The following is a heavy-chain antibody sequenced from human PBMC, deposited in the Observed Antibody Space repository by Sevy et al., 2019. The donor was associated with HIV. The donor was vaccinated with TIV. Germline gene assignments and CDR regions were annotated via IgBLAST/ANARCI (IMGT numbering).Heavy chain of an antibody. CDR1: GFTFSSYA. CDR2: ISYDGSNK. J-gene: IGHJ6*02. V-gene: IGHV3-30-3*01. D-gene: IGHD3-10*01. Sequence: GGSLRLSCAASGFTFSSYAMHWVRQAPGKGLEWVAVISYDGSNKYYADSVKGRFTISRDNSKNTLYLQMNSLRTEDTAVYYWARDHPMRGVANKRYYYYGMDVWGQGTTFTVSS. CDR3: ARDHPMRGVANKRYYYYGMDV.